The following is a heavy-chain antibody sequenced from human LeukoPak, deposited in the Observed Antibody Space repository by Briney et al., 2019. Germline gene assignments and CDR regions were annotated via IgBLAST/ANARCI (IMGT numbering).Heavy chain of an antibody. CDR1: GFTFSSYA. CDR3: AKDLGIVGANFVY. Sequence: GGSLRLSCAASGFTFSSYAMSWVRQAPGKGLEWVSPISCSGGSTYYADSVKGRFTISRDNSKNTLYLQMNSLRAEDTAVYYCAKDLGIVGANFVYWGQGTLVTVSS. CDR2: ISCSGGST. D-gene: IGHD1-26*01. J-gene: IGHJ4*02. V-gene: IGHV3-23*01.